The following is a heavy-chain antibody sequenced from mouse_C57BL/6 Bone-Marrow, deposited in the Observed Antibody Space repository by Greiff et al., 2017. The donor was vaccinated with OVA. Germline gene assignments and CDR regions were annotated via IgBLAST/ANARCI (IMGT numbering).Heavy chain of an antibody. Sequence: VQLQQPGAELVKPGASVKLSCKASGYTFTSYWMHWVKQRPGQGLEWIGMIHPNSGSTNYNEKFKSKATLTVDKSSSTAYMQLSSLTSEDSAVYYCARHYSNCVRMDYWGQGTSVTVSS. D-gene: IGHD2-5*01. J-gene: IGHJ4*01. CDR2: IHPNSGST. CDR1: GYTFTSYW. V-gene: IGHV1-64*01. CDR3: ARHYSNCVRMDY.